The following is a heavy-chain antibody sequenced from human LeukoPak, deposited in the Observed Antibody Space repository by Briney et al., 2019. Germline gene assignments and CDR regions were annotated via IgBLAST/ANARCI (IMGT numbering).Heavy chain of an antibody. CDR1: GFTFSSYW. CDR3: ARGRYSIDY. D-gene: IGHD1-26*01. CDR2: IKQDGSEK. J-gene: IGHJ4*02. Sequence: GGSLRLSCAASGFTFSSYWMSWVRQAPGKGLEWVSDIKQDGSEKYYVDSVKGRFTISRDNAKNSLYLQMNSLRAEGTAVYYCARGRYSIDYWGQGTLVTVSS. V-gene: IGHV3-7*03.